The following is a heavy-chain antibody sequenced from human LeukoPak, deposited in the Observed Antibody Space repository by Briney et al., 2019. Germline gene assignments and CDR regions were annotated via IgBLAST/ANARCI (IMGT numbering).Heavy chain of an antibody. CDR2: IYHSGST. CDR3: ARATRGVDAFDI. Sequence: SWIRQPPGKGLEWIGYIYHSGSTYYNPSLKSRVTISVDRSKNQFSLKLSSVTAADTAVYYCARATRGVDAFDIWGQGTMVTVSS. D-gene: IGHD3-10*01. V-gene: IGHV4-30-2*01. J-gene: IGHJ3*02.